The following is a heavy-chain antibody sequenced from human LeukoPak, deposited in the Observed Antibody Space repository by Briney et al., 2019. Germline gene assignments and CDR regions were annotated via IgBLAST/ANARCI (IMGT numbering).Heavy chain of an antibody. V-gene: IGHV3-23*01. Sequence: GGSLRLSCAASGFTFSSYAMSWVRQAPGKGLEWVSAIRGSGTSTYHADSVKGRFTISRDNYKHTLYLQMNSLRAEDTAVYYCAKVKGYSAYDPIDYWGQGTLVTVSS. CDR1: GFTFSSYA. CDR3: AKVKGYSAYDPIDY. CDR2: IRGSGTST. J-gene: IGHJ4*02. D-gene: IGHD5-12*01.